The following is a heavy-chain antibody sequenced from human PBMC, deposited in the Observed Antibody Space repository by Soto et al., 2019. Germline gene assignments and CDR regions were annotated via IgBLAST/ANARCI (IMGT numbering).Heavy chain of an antibody. Sequence: SETLSLTCTVSGGSISSYYWSWIRQPPGKGLEWIGYIYYSGSTYYNPSLKSRVTISVDTSKNQFSLKLSSVTAADTAVYYCARVITYYYDSSGYYQDYYGMDVWGQGTTVTVSS. V-gene: IGHV4-30-4*01. CDR3: ARVITYYYDSSGYYQDYYGMDV. CDR1: GGSISSYY. D-gene: IGHD3-22*01. J-gene: IGHJ6*02. CDR2: IYYSGST.